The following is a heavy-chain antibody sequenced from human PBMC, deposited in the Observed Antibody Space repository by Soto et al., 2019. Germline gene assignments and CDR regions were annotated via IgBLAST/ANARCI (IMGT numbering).Heavy chain of an antibody. J-gene: IGHJ4*02. CDR2: MNPNSGNT. CDR3: ARDGKGAAYTNGPYYFDY. V-gene: IGHV1-8*01. CDR1: GYTFTSYD. Sequence: ASVKVSCKASGYTFTSYDINWVRQATGQGLEWMGWMNPNSGNTGYAQKFQGRVTMTRNTSINTAYMELSSLRSEDTAVYYCARDGKGAAYTNGPYYFDYWGQGALVTVSS. D-gene: IGHD2-8*01.